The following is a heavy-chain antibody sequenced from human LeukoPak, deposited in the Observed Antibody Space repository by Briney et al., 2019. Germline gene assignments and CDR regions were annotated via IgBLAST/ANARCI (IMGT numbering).Heavy chain of an antibody. Sequence: PGGSLRLSCAASGFTFSSYEMNWVRQAPGKGLEWVSYISSSSSTIYYADSVKGRFTISRDNAKNSLYLQMNSLRAEDTAVYYCARGGEPLFDYWGQGTLVTVSS. CDR1: GFTFSSYE. CDR3: ARGGEPLFDY. D-gene: IGHD1-14*01. J-gene: IGHJ4*02. V-gene: IGHV3-48*03. CDR2: ISSSSSTI.